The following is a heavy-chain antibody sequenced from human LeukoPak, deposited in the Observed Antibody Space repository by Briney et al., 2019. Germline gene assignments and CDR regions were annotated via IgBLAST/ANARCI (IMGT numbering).Heavy chain of an antibody. CDR3: AGRAAYCSSTSCYAGWFGP. V-gene: IGHV4-4*09. CDR1: GGAISSYY. Sequence: PSETLSLTCTVSGGAISSYYWSWIRQPPGKGLEWIGDIYTSGSTNYNPSLKSRVTISVDTSKNQFSLKLSSVTAADTAVYYCAGRAAYCSSTSCYAGWFGPWGQGTLVTVSS. J-gene: IGHJ5*02. CDR2: IYTSGST. D-gene: IGHD2-2*01.